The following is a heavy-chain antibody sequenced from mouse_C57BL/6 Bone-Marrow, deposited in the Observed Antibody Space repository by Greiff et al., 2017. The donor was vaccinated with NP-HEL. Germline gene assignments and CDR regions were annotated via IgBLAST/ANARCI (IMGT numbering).Heavy chain of an antibody. Sequence: EVQVVESGGGLVKPGGSLKLSCAASGFTFSDYGMHWVRQAPEKGLEWVAYISSGSSTIYYADTVKGRFTISRDNAKNTLFLQMTSLRSEDTAMYYCARTGLTGTRYFDYWGQGTTLTVSS. J-gene: IGHJ2*01. CDR3: ARTGLTGTRYFDY. CDR2: ISSGSSTI. V-gene: IGHV5-17*01. D-gene: IGHD4-1*01. CDR1: GFTFSDYG.